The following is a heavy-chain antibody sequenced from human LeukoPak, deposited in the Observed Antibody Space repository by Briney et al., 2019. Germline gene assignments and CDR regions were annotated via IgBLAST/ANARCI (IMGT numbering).Heavy chain of an antibody. J-gene: IGHJ4*02. CDR1: GGSFSGYY. CDR2: INHSGST. D-gene: IGHD4-17*01. V-gene: IGHV4-34*01. Sequence: SETLSLTCAVYGGSFSGYYWSWIRQPPGKGLEWIGEINHSGSTNYNPSLKSRVTISVDTSKNQFSLKLSSVTAADTAVYYCARGLRSTVYFFDYWGQGTLVTVSS. CDR3: ARGLRSTVYFFDY.